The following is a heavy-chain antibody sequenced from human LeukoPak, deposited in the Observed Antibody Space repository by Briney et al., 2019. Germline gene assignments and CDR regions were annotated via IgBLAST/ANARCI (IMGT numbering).Heavy chain of an antibody. V-gene: IGHV4-59*01. J-gene: IGHJ6*02. Sequence: SETLSLTCTVSGGSINSYYWSWIRQPPGKGLEWIGSIYYSGSTNYNPSLKSRVTISVDTSKNQFSLRLSSVTAADTAVYYCARGSLSSGWYVPYYYYGMDVWGQGTTVTVSS. CDR3: ARGSLSSGWYVPYYYYGMDV. CDR1: GGSINSYY. D-gene: IGHD6-19*01. CDR2: IYYSGST.